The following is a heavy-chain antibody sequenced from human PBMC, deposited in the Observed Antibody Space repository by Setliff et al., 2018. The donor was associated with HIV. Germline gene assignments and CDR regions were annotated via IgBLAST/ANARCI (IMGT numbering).Heavy chain of an antibody. CDR3: ARHFHYYGSGSYYENNYYYGMDV. V-gene: IGHV5-51*01. J-gene: IGHJ6*04. CDR2: IYPGDFET. CDR1: GYTFMNYW. D-gene: IGHD3-10*01. Sequence: PGESLKISCKASGYTFMNYWIGWVRQVPGKGLEWVGIIYPGDFETRYGPSFRGQVTISADKSISTAYLQWSSLKASDTAMYYCARHFHYYGSGSYYENNYYYGMDVWGEGTTVTVSS.